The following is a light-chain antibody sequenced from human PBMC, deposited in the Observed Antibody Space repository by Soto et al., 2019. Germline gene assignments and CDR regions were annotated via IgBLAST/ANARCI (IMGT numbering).Light chain of an antibody. CDR1: QSVSSN. CDR3: QQYNNWPKM. J-gene: IGKJ1*01. V-gene: IGKV3-15*01. Sequence: EIVLTQSPGTLSLSPGERATLSCRASQSVSSNLAWYQQRPGQAPRLLIYRAYTRATGIPARFSGSGSGTEFTLTISSLQSEDFAVYYCQQYNNWPKMFGQGTKVHI. CDR2: RAY.